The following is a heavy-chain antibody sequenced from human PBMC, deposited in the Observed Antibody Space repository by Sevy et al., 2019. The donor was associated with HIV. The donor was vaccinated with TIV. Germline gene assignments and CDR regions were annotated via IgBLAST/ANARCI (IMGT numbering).Heavy chain of an antibody. CDR2: ISYDGSNK. CDR3: ARDGFGEKRVDY. J-gene: IGHJ4*02. D-gene: IGHD3-10*01. V-gene: IGHV3-30-3*01. Sequence: GGSLRLSCAASGFTFSHYAIHWVRQAPGKGLEWVAIISYDGSNKYLADSVKGRFTISRDNSKNMLYLQMNSLRAGDTAVYYCARDGFGEKRVDYWGQGTLVTVSS. CDR1: GFTFSHYA.